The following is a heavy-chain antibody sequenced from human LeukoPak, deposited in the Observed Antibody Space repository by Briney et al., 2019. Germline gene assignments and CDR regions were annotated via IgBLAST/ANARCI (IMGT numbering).Heavy chain of an antibody. Sequence: PGRSLRLSCAASGFSFSSYAMSWVRQAPGKGLEWVSGIVASGTNTWYVDSVKGRFTISRDNSQSTLSLQMNSLRAEDTAVYYCAKDQGNSNPTSFDYWGQGTLVTVSS. D-gene: IGHD4-23*01. CDR1: GFSFSSYA. V-gene: IGHV3-23*01. CDR3: AKDQGNSNPTSFDY. CDR2: IVASGTNT. J-gene: IGHJ4*02.